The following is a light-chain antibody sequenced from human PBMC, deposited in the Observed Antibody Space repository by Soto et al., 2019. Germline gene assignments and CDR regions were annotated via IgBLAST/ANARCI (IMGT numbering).Light chain of an antibody. Sequence: QSVLTQPASVSGSPGQSITISCTGTSSDIGYYNYVSWYQQHPGKAPKLMIYEVSNRPSGVSNRFSGSKSANTASLTISGLQSQHEADYYCSSYTTTSTVVFGTGTKLTVL. CDR1: SSDIGYYNY. V-gene: IGLV2-14*01. CDR3: SSYTTTSTVV. J-gene: IGLJ1*01. CDR2: EVS.